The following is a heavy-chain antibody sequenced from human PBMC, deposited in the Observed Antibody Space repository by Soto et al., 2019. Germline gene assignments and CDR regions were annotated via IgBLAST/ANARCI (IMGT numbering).Heavy chain of an antibody. D-gene: IGHD3-10*01. V-gene: IGHV1-69*01. CDR1: GGTFNNYA. CDR2: IIPTFGTG. Sequence: QVLLVQSGPEVKKPGSSVKVSCKASGGTFNNYAINWVRQAPGKGLEWMGGIIPTFGTGNHAQKFQGRVTITADESTTTAYMDLNILRSEDTAIYYCASVEGTLVRGGRSAPYEMDVWGQGTTVIVSS. CDR3: ASVEGTLVRGGRSAPYEMDV. J-gene: IGHJ6*02.